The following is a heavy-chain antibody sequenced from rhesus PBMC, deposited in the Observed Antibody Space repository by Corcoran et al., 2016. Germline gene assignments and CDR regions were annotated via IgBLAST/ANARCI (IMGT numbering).Heavy chain of an antibody. CDR1: GGSISSSY. D-gene: IGHD2-39*02. Sequence: QVQLQESGPGVVKPSETLSLTCAVSGGSISSSYWSWIRQAPGKGLEWIGYIYGSGSSTNYNPSLKSRVTLSVDTSKNQLSLKLSSVTTADTAVYYCARVATLYWYFDLWGPGTPITISS. CDR2: IYGSGSST. V-gene: IGHV4S11*01. CDR3: ARVATLYWYFDL. J-gene: IGHJ2*01.